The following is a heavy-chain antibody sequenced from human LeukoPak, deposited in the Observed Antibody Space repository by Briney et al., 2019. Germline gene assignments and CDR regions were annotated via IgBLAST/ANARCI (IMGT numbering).Heavy chain of an antibody. CDR1: GGTFSSYA. D-gene: IGHD3-10*01. Sequence: ASVKVSCKASGGTFSSYAISWVRQAPGQGLEWMGGIIPIFGTANYAQKFQGRVTITADESTSTAYMELSSLRSDDTAIYYCARLDYASGSYYSAPLDHWGQGTLVTVSS. V-gene: IGHV1-69*13. CDR3: ARLDYASGSYYSAPLDH. J-gene: IGHJ4*02. CDR2: IIPIFGTA.